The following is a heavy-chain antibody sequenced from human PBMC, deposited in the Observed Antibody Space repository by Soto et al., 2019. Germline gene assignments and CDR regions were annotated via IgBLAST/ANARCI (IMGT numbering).Heavy chain of an antibody. CDR2: IYYSGST. CDR1: GGSINSGDYH. J-gene: IGHJ6*02. Sequence: QVQLQESGPGLVKPSQTLSLTCTVSGGSINSGDYHWSWIRQSPGKGLEWIGAIYYSGSTYYNPSLKSRIRISVDPSKNPSSLKVNSVTAAGTALYYCARDYRVPAAAAMDVWGQGTTVTVSS. CDR3: ARDYRVPAAAAMDV. D-gene: IGHD2-15*01. V-gene: IGHV4-30-4*01.